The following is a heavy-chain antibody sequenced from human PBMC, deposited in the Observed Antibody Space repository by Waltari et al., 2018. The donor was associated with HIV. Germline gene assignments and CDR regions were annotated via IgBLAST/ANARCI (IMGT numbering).Heavy chain of an antibody. J-gene: IGHJ6*02. CDR1: GGSISSYY. CDR2: IYYSGST. D-gene: IGHD3-10*01. V-gene: IGHV4-59*08. CDR3: ARGAYYGSGSYYNFYYYYGMDV. Sequence: QVQLQESGPGLVKPSETLPLTCTVSGGSISSYYWSWIRQPPGKGLEWIGYIYYSGSTNYNPSLKSRVTISVDTSKNQFSLKLSSVTAADTAVYYCARGAYYGSGSYYNFYYYYGMDVWGQGTTVTVSS.